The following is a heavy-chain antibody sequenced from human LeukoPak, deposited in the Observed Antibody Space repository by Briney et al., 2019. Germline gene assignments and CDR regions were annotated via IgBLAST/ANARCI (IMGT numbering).Heavy chain of an antibody. CDR1: GDAITGSSYY. V-gene: IGHV4-39*01. CDR3: ARQYYDRTGYYYFDN. Sequence: PSETLSLTCTVSGDAITGSSYYWGWIRQPPGKGLEWIGSMYHSGSTFSNPSLRSRVNMSADTSKNQFSLKLSSVTAADTAVYYCARQYYDRTGYYYFDNWSQGTQVTVSS. J-gene: IGHJ4*02. D-gene: IGHD3-22*01. CDR2: MYHSGST.